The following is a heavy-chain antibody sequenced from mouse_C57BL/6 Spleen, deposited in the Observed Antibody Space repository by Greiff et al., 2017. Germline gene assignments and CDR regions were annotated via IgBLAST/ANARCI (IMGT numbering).Heavy chain of an antibody. D-gene: IGHD1-1*01. CDR1: GYTFTSYW. J-gene: IGHJ2*01. CDR3: ARGGYYYGSSWGFDY. CDR2: IYPGSGST. Sequence: VQLQQPGAELVKPGASVKMSCKASGYTFTSYWITWVKQRPGQGLEWIGDIYPGSGSTNYNEKFKSKATLTVDTSSSTAYMQLSSLTSEDSAVYYCARGGYYYGSSWGFDYWGQGTTLTVSS. V-gene: IGHV1-55*01.